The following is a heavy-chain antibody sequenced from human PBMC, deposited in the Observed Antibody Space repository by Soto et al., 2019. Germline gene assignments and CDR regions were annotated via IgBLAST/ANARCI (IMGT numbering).Heavy chain of an antibody. D-gene: IGHD6-19*01. CDR1: GYTFTSYD. V-gene: IGHV1-8*01. CDR3: ARGPQWLVFDY. J-gene: IGHJ4*02. Sequence: ASVKVSCKASGYTFTSYDINWVRQATGQGREWMGWMNPNSGNTGYAQKFQGRVTTTRNTSISTAYMELSSLRSEDTAVYYCARGPQWLVFDYWGQGTLVTVSS. CDR2: MNPNSGNT.